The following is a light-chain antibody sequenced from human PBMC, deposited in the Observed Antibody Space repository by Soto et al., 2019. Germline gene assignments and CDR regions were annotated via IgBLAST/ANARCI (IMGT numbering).Light chain of an antibody. CDR3: MQGTHWPIT. V-gene: IGKV2-30*02. CDR1: QSLVHNDGNTC. Sequence: VMTQTPLSSPVTLGQAASIACRSSQSLVHNDGNTCLSWSQQRPGQPPRRLIYKVSNRDSGVPARFSGSGSGTDFALKISRVEAEDVGVYYCMQGTHWPITFGQGTRLEIK. CDR2: KVS. J-gene: IGKJ5*01.